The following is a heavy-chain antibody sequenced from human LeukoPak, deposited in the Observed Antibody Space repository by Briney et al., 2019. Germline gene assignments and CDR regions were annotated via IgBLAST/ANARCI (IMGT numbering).Heavy chain of an antibody. J-gene: IGHJ5*02. Sequence: SETLSLTCTVSGGSISSSSYYWGWIRQPPGKGLEWIGSIYYSGSTYYNPSLKSRVTISVDTSKNQFSLKLSSVTAADTAVYYCARGGYCSGGSCYSATNWFDPWGQGTLVTVSS. V-gene: IGHV4-39*07. CDR2: IYYSGST. CDR1: GGSISSSSYY. D-gene: IGHD2-15*01. CDR3: ARGGYCSGGSCYSATNWFDP.